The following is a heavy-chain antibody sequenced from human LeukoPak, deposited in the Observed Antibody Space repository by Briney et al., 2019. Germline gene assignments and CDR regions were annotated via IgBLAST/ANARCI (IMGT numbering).Heavy chain of an antibody. J-gene: IGHJ2*01. D-gene: IGHD2-21*02. Sequence: GESLKISCKGSGYSFTSYWIGWVRQMPGKGLEWMGIIYPGDSDTRYSPSFQGQVTISADKSISTAYLQWSSLKASDTAMYYCARHTPTYCGGDCYENWYFDLWGRGTLVTVSS. V-gene: IGHV5-51*01. CDR1: GYSFTSYW. CDR2: IYPGDSDT. CDR3: ARHTPTYCGGDCYENWYFDL.